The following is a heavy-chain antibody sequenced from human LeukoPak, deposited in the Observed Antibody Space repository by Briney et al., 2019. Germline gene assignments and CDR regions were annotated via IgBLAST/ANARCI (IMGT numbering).Heavy chain of an antibody. V-gene: IGHV3-74*01. CDR3: ARNGLGEWELLHV. J-gene: IGHJ4*02. D-gene: IGHD1-26*01. Sequence: GGSLRLSCAASGFTFSRYWTHWVRQVPGKGLVWVSRINRDGSIISYADSVRGRFTISGDNAKNTLYLQMNGLRAEDTAVYYCARNGLGEWELLHVWGQGTLVTVSS. CDR1: GFTFSRYW. CDR2: INRDGSII.